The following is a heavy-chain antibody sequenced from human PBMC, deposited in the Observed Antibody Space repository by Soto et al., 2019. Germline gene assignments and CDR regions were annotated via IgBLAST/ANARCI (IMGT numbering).Heavy chain of an antibody. CDR1: GYTFTSYG. J-gene: IGHJ4*02. CDR3: AREMVRGVGSDY. D-gene: IGHD3-10*01. Sequence: QVQLVQSGAEVKKPGASVKVSCKASGYTFTSYGISWVRQAPGQGLEWMGWISTYNGNTKYAQKLQGRVPMTTDTPTSTAYRELRSLRSDDTAVFYCAREMVRGVGSDYWGQGTLVTVSS. CDR2: ISTYNGNT. V-gene: IGHV1-18*01.